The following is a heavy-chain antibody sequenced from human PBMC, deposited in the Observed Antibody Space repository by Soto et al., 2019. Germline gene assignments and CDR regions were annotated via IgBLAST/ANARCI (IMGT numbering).Heavy chain of an antibody. J-gene: IGHJ2*01. CDR1: GLSFSDDY. CDR3: ARSSYSHHVMWYFDL. D-gene: IGHD1-26*01. V-gene: IGHV3-11*01. Sequence: QVPLVESGGGLVRPGGSLRLSCAAFGLSFSDDYMSWIRQAPGKGPEWISYISSSGTTIYYADSVKGRFTISRDNAQNSRCLKMNTLRAVDTAVYYWARSSYSHHVMWYFDLWGRGTLVTVSS. CDR2: ISSSGTTI.